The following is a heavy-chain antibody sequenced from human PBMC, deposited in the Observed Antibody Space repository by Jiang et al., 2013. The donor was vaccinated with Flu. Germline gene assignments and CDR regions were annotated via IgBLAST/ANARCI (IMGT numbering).Heavy chain of an antibody. D-gene: IGHD3-10*01. V-gene: IGHV1-2*02. CDR2: INPNSGGT. CDR1: GYTFTGYY. CDR3: ARGIITYYYGSGSQNWFDP. J-gene: IGHJ5*02. Sequence: SGAEVKKPGASVKVSCKASGYTFTGYYMHWVRQAPGQGLEWMGWINPNSGGTNYAQKFQGRVTMTRDTSISTAYMELSRLRSDDTAVYYCARGIITYYYGSGSQNWFDPGPGNPGHRLL.